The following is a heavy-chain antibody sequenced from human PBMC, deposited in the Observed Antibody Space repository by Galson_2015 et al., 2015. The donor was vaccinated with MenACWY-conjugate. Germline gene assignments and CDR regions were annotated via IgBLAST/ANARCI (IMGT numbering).Heavy chain of an antibody. CDR1: GFTFNSFA. V-gene: IGHV3-23*01. D-gene: IGHD6-19*01. CDR3: AKDLQRSSGWVNHYFDY. J-gene: IGHJ4*02. Sequence: SLRLSCAASGFTFNSFAMSWVRQAPGKGLEWVSTLSGGGGTTYYADSVEGRFTISRDNSKNTLYLQMNTLRAEDTAIYYCAKDLQRSSGWVNHYFDYWGQGILVTVSS. CDR2: LSGGGGTT.